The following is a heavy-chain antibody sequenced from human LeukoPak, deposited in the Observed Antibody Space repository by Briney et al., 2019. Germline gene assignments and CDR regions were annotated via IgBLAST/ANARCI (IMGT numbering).Heavy chain of an antibody. Sequence: GSLRLSCAASGFTFSSYSMNWVRQAPGKGLEWVSSISSSSSYIYYADSVKGRFTISRDNAKNSLYLQMNSLRAEDTAVYYCARDRCSGGSCYTDYWGQGTLVTVSS. J-gene: IGHJ4*02. CDR1: GFTFSSYS. CDR2: ISSSSSYI. D-gene: IGHD2-15*01. V-gene: IGHV3-21*01. CDR3: ARDRCSGGSCYTDY.